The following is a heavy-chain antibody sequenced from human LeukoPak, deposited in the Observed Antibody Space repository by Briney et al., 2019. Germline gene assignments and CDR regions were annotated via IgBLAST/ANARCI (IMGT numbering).Heavy chain of an antibody. CDR2: ISGSGGST. V-gene: IGHV3-23*01. CDR1: GFTFSSYA. CDR3: AKLKLEPIHYYYYYMDV. D-gene: IGHD1-1*01. J-gene: IGHJ6*03. Sequence: GGSLRLSCAASGFTFSSYAMSWVRQAPGKGLEWVSAISGSGGSTYYADSVKGRFTISRDNSKNTLYLQMNSLRAEDTAVYYCAKLKLEPIHYYYYYMDVWGKGTTVTVSS.